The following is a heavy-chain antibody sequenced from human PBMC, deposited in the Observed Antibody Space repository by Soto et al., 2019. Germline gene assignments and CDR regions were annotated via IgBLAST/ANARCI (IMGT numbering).Heavy chain of an antibody. CDR1: GFTFSSYA. CDR3: ARGTLGYCSGGSCGAFDI. Sequence: GGSLRVSCAASGFTFSSYAMHWVRQAPGQGLEWVAVISYDGSNKYYADSVKGGLTISRDNSKNTLYLQMNSLRAEDTAVYYCARGTLGYCSGGSCGAFDIWGQGTMVTVSS. CDR2: ISYDGSNK. J-gene: IGHJ3*02. V-gene: IGHV3-30-3*01. D-gene: IGHD2-15*01.